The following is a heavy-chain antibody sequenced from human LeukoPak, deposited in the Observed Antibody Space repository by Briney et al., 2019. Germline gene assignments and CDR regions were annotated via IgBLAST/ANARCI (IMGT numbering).Heavy chain of an antibody. CDR1: GGSISSSSDY. J-gene: IGHJ3*02. V-gene: IGHV4-39*02. CDR3: ARARRITIFGVVTGNAFDI. CDR2: IYYSGST. D-gene: IGHD3-3*01. Sequence: SETLSLTCTVSGGSISSSSDYWGWIRQPPGQGLEWVGSIYYSGSTYYNPSLKSRVTISVDTSKNHFSLKLSSVTAADSAVYYCARARRITIFGVVTGNAFDIWGQGTMVTVSS.